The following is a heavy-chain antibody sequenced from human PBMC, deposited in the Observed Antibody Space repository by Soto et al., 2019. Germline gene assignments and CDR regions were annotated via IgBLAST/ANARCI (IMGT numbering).Heavy chain of an antibody. Sequence: GGSLRLSCAASGFTFSSYWMSWVRQAPGKGLEWVANIKQDGGEKYYVDSVKGRFTIPRDNAKNSLYLQMNSLRAEDTAVYYCARDPVGNAFDIWGQGTMVTVSS. V-gene: IGHV3-7*01. CDR3: ARDPVGNAFDI. J-gene: IGHJ3*02. CDR2: IKQDGGEK. CDR1: GFTFSSYW.